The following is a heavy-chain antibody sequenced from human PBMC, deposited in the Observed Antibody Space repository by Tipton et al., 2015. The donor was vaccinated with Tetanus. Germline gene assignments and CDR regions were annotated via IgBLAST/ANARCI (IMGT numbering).Heavy chain of an antibody. V-gene: IGHV3-23*01. D-gene: IGHD4-17*01. CDR1: GFAFSTYA. CDR3: AKDQGPDYGDQLEY. CDR2: ISGGATST. Sequence: SLRLSCAGSGFAFSTYAMSWVRQAPGKGLEWVSSISGGATSTNTADSVKGRFTIYRDDSKDRLYLQLNSLRAEDTAVYYCAKDQGPDYGDQLEYWGQGILVTVSS. J-gene: IGHJ4*02.